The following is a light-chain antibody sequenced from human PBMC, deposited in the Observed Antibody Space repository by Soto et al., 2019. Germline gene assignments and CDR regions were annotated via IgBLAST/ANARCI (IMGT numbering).Light chain of an antibody. CDR2: GNS. J-gene: IGLJ1*01. CDR3: QSYDNSLSVYV. V-gene: IGLV1-40*01. CDR1: SSNIGAHYD. Sequence: QSVLTQPPSVSGAPGQRVTISCTGSSSNIGAHYDVHWYQQLPGTAPKLLIYGNSNRPSGVPDRFSGSKSGTSASLAITGLQAEDEADYYRQSYDNSLSVYVFGTGTKLTVL.